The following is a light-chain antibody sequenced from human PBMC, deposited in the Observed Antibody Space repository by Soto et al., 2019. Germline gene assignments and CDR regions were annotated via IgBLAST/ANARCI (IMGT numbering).Light chain of an antibody. Sequence: QSALTQPASVSGSPGQSITISCTGTSSDVGSYNLVSWYQQHPGKAPKLMIYEGSKRPSGVSNRFSGSKSGNTASLTISGLHSEDEADYYCCSYASSRSLVFGGGTKLTVL. CDR1: SSDVGSYNL. J-gene: IGLJ2*01. V-gene: IGLV2-23*01. CDR3: CSYASSRSLV. CDR2: EGS.